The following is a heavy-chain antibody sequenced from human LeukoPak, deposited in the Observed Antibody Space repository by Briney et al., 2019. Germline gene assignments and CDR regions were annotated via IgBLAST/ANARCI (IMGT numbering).Heavy chain of an antibody. D-gene: IGHD3-22*01. Sequence: SEPLSLTCAVSGGSFSGYYWSWIRQPPGKGLEWIGEINHSGSTKYNPSLKSRVTISVDTSKNQFSLKLSSVTAADTAVYYCARGRGTYYYDSSGYYYPNWGQGTLVTVSS. CDR2: INHSGST. CDR1: GGSFSGYY. CDR3: ARGRGTYYYDSSGYYYPN. J-gene: IGHJ4*02. V-gene: IGHV4-34*01.